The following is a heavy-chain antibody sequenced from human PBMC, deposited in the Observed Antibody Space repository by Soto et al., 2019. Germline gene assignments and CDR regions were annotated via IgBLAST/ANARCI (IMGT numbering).Heavy chain of an antibody. V-gene: IGHV1-2*02. CDR1: GYIFTGYH. CDR3: ARRDTGGFLRYFDN. D-gene: IGHD2-8*02. Sequence: ASVKVSCKASGYIFTGYHMHWVRQAPGQGLEWMGWINPNSGGTKYAQKFQGRVTMTRDTSISTAYMELSSLRSDDTAVYYCARRDTGGFLRYFDNWGQGTLVTVSS. CDR2: INPNSGGT. J-gene: IGHJ4*02.